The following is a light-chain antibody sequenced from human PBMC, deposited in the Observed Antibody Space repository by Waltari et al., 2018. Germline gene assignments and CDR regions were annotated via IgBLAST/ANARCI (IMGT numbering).Light chain of an antibody. CDR2: DVS. CDR1: SSDVGGYDY. V-gene: IGLV2-14*03. J-gene: IGLJ2*01. CDR3: SSYSTSSTLVV. Sequence: QSALTQPASVSGSPGRPISIPCPGTSSDVGGYDYVSCYQQYPGKAPKLMIFDVSNRPSGVSDRFSGSKSGNTASLTISGLQAEDEAYYYCSSYSTSSTLVVFGGGTKVTVL.